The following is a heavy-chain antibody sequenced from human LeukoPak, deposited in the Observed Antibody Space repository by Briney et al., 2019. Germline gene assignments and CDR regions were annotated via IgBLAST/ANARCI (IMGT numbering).Heavy chain of an antibody. CDR1: GFTFRSYA. D-gene: IGHD5-18*01. Sequence: GGSLRLSCAASGFTFRSYAMSWVRQAPGKGLEWVSGISGSGASTYYADSVKGRFTISRDNSKNTLYLQMTSLRAEDTAVYYCAKGGTTAIFYGIDVWGQGTTLTVSS. J-gene: IGHJ6*02. CDR2: ISGSGAST. V-gene: IGHV3-23*01. CDR3: AKGGTTAIFYGIDV.